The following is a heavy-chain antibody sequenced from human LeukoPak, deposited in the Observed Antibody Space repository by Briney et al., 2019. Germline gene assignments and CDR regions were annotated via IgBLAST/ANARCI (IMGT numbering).Heavy chain of an antibody. CDR1: GSSISSHY. CDR2: IHFSWNA. J-gene: IGHJ6*03. V-gene: IGHV4-59*11. CDR3: ARGRATVRPWYYYYYYMDV. Sequence: PSETLSLTCNVSGSSISSHYWSWIRQPPGKGLEWIGNIHFSWNANYNPSLKSRVTISVDTSKNQFSLKLSSVTAADTAVYYCARGRATVRPWYYYYYYMDVWGKGTTVTVSS. D-gene: IGHD4-11*01.